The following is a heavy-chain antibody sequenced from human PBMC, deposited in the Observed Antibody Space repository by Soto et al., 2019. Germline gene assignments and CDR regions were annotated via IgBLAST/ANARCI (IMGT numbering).Heavy chain of an antibody. CDR2: ISDGGDLT. V-gene: IGHV3-23*01. D-gene: IGHD3-10*01. Sequence: GGSLRLSCAASGFAFTGHPMSWVRQAPEKGLEWVAGISDGGDLTYNADSVKGRFTISRDNSRNTLYLQMNSLRAEDTAVYYCARRVIGSSRAFDIWGQGTMVTVS. J-gene: IGHJ3*02. CDR3: ARRVIGSSRAFDI. CDR1: GFAFTGHP.